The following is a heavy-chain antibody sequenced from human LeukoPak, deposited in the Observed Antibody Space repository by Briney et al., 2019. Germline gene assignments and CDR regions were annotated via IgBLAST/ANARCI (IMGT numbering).Heavy chain of an antibody. CDR2: INPSGDDP. D-gene: IGHD4-17*01. Sequence: ASVKVSCKASGYTFTSYYMHWVRQAPGQGLEWLGMINPSGDDPKYAQKFQGRVTVTRDTSTRVVYMEMSSPTSEDTSVYYCATSSTGQLLMSYWGQGTLVTVSS. V-gene: IGHV1-46*01. CDR1: GYTFTSYY. CDR3: ATSSTGQLLMSY. J-gene: IGHJ4*02.